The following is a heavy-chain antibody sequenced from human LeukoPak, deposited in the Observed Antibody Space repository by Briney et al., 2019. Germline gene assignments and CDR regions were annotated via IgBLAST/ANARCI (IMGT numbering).Heavy chain of an antibody. CDR2: IYYSGST. D-gene: IGHD2-15*01. Sequence: SETLSLTCTVSGGSIGSGGYYWSWIRQHPGKGLEWVGYIYYSGSTYYNPSLKSRVTISVDTSKNQFSLKLSSVTAADTAVYYCARDDISGGSSNYWGQGTLVTVSS. CDR3: ARDDISGGSSNY. CDR1: GGSIGSGGYY. J-gene: IGHJ4*02. V-gene: IGHV4-31*03.